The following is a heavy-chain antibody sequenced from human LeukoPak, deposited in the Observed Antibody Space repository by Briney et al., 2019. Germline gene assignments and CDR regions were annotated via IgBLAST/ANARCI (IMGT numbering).Heavy chain of an antibody. Sequence: PGRSLRLSCAASGFTFSDYYMSWIRQAPGKGLEWVSYISSSGSTIYYADSVKGRFTISRDNAKNSLYLQMNSLRAEDTAVYYCATPKGGSGSHRAPLEYWGQGTLVTVST. CDR3: ATPKGGSGSHRAPLEY. CDR1: GFTFSDYY. CDR2: ISSSGSTI. D-gene: IGHD3-10*01. J-gene: IGHJ4*02. V-gene: IGHV3-11*04.